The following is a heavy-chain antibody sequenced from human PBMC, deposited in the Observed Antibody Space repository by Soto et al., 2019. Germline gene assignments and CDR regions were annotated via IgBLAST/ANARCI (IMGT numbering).Heavy chain of an antibody. V-gene: IGHV4-38-2*01. J-gene: IGHJ4*02. Sequence: PSETLSLTCAVSGHSISSGYYWGWIRQPPGKGLEWIGNIYHSGSTYYNPSLRGRVTMSLDTSKNQFSLNLMSVTSADTAVYYCARGLEWSGNDYWGQGTLVTVSS. D-gene: IGHD3-3*01. CDR1: GHSISSGYY. CDR2: IYHSGST. CDR3: ARGLEWSGNDY.